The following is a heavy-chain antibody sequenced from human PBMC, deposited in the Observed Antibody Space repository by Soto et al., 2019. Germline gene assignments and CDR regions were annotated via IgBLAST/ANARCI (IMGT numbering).Heavy chain of an antibody. Sequence: GSLTLSCAASGLPFSRYAMSWVLRAPGKGLEWVSAISGSGGSTYYADSVKGRFTISRDNSKNTLYLQMNSLRAEDTAVDYCANPPHMTTVTAIDDWGQGTLVT. CDR2: ISGSGGST. D-gene: IGHD4-17*01. J-gene: IGHJ4*02. CDR1: GLPFSRYA. CDR3: ANPPHMTTVTAIDD. V-gene: IGHV3-23*01.